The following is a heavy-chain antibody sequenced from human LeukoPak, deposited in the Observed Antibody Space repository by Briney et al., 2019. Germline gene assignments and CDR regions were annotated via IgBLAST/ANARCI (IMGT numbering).Heavy chain of an antibody. CDR2: ISAYNGNT. CDR1: GGTFSNYA. CDR3: ARAKGNYYDSSGYYQNWFDP. D-gene: IGHD3-22*01. Sequence: ASVKVSCKASGGTFSNYAISWVRQAPGQGLEWMGWISAYNGNTNYAQKLQGRVTMTTDTSTSTAYMELRSLRSDDTAVYYCARAKGNYYDSSGYYQNWFDPWGQGTLVTVSS. J-gene: IGHJ5*02. V-gene: IGHV1-18*01.